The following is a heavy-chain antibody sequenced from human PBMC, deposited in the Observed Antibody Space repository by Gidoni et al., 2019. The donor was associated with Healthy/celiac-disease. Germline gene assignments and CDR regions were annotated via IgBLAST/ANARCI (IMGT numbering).Heavy chain of an antibody. Sequence: EVQLVESGEGLVQPGGSLTLSCAASGFTFSSYAMHWVRQAPGKGLEYVSAISSNGGSTYYAASVKGRFTISRDNSKNTLYLQMGSLRAEDMAVYYCARGGAFSPFDYWGQGTLVTVSS. CDR3: ARGGAFSPFDY. V-gene: IGHV3-64*02. CDR1: GFTFSSYA. CDR2: ISSNGGST. J-gene: IGHJ4*02. D-gene: IGHD5-12*01.